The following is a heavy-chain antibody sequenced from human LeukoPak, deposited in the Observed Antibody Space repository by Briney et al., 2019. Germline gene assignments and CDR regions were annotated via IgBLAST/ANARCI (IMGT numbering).Heavy chain of an antibody. J-gene: IGHJ4*02. CDR1: GFTFSSYE. Sequence: GGSLRLSCAASGFTFSSYEMNWVRQAPGKGLEWVSYISSSGSTIYYADSVKGRFTISRDNAKTSLYLQMNSLRAEDTAVYYCARKKDSSSSFDYWGQGTLVTVSS. CDR2: ISSSGSTI. D-gene: IGHD6-6*01. CDR3: ARKKDSSSSFDY. V-gene: IGHV3-48*03.